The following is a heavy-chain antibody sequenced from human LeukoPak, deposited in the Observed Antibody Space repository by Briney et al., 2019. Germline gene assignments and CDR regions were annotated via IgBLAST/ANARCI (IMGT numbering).Heavy chain of an antibody. Sequence: PGASLRLSCAASGFTVSNNYMSWVRQAPGKGLEWVSVIYSGDSTYYADSVKGRFTISRDNSKNTLYLQMNSLRAEDTAVYYCARDLMATGRRSAFDYWGQGTLVNVSS. J-gene: IGHJ4*02. CDR2: IYSGDST. D-gene: IGHD5-24*01. CDR1: GFTVSNNY. V-gene: IGHV3-53*01. CDR3: ARDLMATGRRSAFDY.